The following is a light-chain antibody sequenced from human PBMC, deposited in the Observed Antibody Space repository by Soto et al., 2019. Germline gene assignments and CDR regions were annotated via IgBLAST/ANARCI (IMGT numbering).Light chain of an antibody. Sequence: VIWMTQSPSLLSASTGDRVTISCRMSQAISSYLAWYQQKPGKAPELLIYAASTLQSGVPSRFSSSGSGTDFTLTISCLQSEDFATYYCQQYYSFPVTFGPGTKVDIK. CDR1: QAISSY. J-gene: IGKJ3*01. CDR2: AAS. V-gene: IGKV1D-8*01. CDR3: QQYYSFPVT.